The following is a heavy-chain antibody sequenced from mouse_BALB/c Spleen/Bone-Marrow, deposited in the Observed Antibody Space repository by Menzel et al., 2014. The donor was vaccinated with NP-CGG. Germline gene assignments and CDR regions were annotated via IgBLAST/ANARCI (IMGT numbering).Heavy chain of an antibody. CDR1: GYTFTSSW. D-gene: IGHD1-1*01. CDR3: TRVITAVLATRAMDY. J-gene: IGHJ4*01. CDR2: IYPGNSNT. V-gene: IGHV1-5*01. Sequence: EVQLQESGTVLARPGASVKMSCNASGYTFTSSWMHWVKPRPGQGLEWIAAIYPGNSNTSYNQTFKGKAKLTAVTSTSNAYMELSSQTNEDSADYYGTRVITAVLATRAMDYWGQRSSVTGSS.